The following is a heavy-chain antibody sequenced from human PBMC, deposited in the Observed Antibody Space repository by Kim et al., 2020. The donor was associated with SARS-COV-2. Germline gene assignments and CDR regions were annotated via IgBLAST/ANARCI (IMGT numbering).Heavy chain of an antibody. CDR2: IIPIFSAP. CDR1: GGTFSRYA. Sequence: SVKVSCKASGGTFSRYAMNWVRQAPGQGLEWMGGIIPIFSAPKYAQKFQGRVTITADESTNTAYMELSTLRSDDTAVYYCARDAGYGSGSLGLDVRGQGTTVIVSS. D-gene: IGHD3-10*01. V-gene: IGHV1-69*13. J-gene: IGHJ6*02. CDR3: ARDAGYGSGSLGLDV.